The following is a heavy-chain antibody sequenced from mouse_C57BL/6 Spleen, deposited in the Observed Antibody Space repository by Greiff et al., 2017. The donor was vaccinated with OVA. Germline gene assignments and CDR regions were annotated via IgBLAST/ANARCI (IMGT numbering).Heavy chain of an antibody. CDR2: IRNKANNHAT. V-gene: IGHV6-6*01. D-gene: IGHD1-1*01. CDR3: TDGLAY. Sequence: EVQLKESGGGLVQPGGSMKLSCAASGFTFSYAWMDWVRQSSEKGLELVAEIRNKANNHATYDAEYVKGRFTISRDDSKSSVYLQMNSLRAEDTGIYYCTDGLAYWGQGTLVTVSA. J-gene: IGHJ3*01. CDR1: GFTFSYAW.